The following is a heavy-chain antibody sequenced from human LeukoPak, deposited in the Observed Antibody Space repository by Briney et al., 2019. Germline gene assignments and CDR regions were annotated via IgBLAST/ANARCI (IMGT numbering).Heavy chain of an antibody. Sequence: ASVTVSCRASGYTFTIYAMHWVRQAPGQRLEWMGWINAGNGNTKYSQKFQGRVTITRDTSASTAYMELSSLRSEDTAVYYCARDRGRLSFAYWGQGTLVTVSS. V-gene: IGHV1-3*01. J-gene: IGHJ4*02. CDR2: INAGNGNT. D-gene: IGHD3-10*01. CDR3: ARDRGRLSFAY. CDR1: GYTFTIYA.